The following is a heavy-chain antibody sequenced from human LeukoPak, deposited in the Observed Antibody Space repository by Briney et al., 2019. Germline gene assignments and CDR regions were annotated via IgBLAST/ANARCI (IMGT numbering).Heavy chain of an antibody. V-gene: IGHV3-7*01. J-gene: IGHJ6*03. CDR3: ARGYVPYYYYSMDV. CDR1: GFTFSSRDW. Sequence: GGSLRLSCVASGFTFSSRDWMTWVRQAPGKGLEWVANIKQDGSEKNYVDSVKGRFTISRDNAKNSVDLQMNSLRAEDTAVYYCARGYVPYYYYSMDVWGKGTTVTVSS. CDR2: IKQDGSEK. D-gene: IGHD2-2*01.